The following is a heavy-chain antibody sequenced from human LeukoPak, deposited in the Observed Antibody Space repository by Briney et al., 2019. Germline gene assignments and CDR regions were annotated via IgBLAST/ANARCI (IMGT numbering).Heavy chain of an antibody. CDR1: GHSISTYY. D-gene: IGHD6-13*01. V-gene: IGHV4-59*08. CDR3: ARHFRSGGTQYDSSWTFDY. CDR2: VYFGGSA. J-gene: IGHJ4*02. Sequence: SESLSLTCNLSGHSISTYYWSWIRQPPGKGLEWIGYVYFGGSANYNSSLKSRVTISVNTSKKQFALKLTSVTAADTVVYCCARHFRSGGTQYDSSWTFDYWGQGTLVTVSS.